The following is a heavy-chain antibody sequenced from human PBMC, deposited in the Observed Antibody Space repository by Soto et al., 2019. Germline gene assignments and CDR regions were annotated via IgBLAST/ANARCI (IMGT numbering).Heavy chain of an antibody. V-gene: IGHV4-31*03. CDR2: VSFSGNT. CDR1: GASLTSGSYY. CDR3: AKGVNYFGTGSHFFDI. Sequence: QVLLQESGPGLVKTSQTLSLTCSFSGASLTSGSYYWNWIRQLPGRGLEWIGFVSFSGNTHYNPSLQSRVSISLETSKNQFSLRLDSVTAADTAVYYCAKGVNYFGTGSHFFDIWGQGTLVPVSS. J-gene: IGHJ3*02. D-gene: IGHD3-10*01.